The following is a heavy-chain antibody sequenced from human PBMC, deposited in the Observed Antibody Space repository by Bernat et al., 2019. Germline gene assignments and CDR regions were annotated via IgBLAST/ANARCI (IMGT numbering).Heavy chain of an antibody. D-gene: IGHD6-19*01. Sequence: QVQLVESGGGVVQPGRSLRLSCAASGFTFSSYGMHWVRQAPGKGLEWVAVISYDGSNKYYADSVKGRFTISRDNSKNTLYLQMNSLRAEDTAVYYCAKDGAVAGLSLFDYWGQGTLVNVSS. J-gene: IGHJ4*02. CDR2: ISYDGSNK. CDR1: GFTFSSYG. CDR3: AKDGAVAGLSLFDY. V-gene: IGHV3-30*18.